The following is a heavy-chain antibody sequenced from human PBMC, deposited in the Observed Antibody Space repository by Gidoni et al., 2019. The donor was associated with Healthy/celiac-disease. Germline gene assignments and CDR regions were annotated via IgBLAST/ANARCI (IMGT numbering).Heavy chain of an antibody. CDR1: GFTFSNAW. V-gene: IGHV3-15*01. Sequence: EVQLVESGGGLVKPGGSLRLSCAASGFTFSNAWMSWVRQAPGKGLEWVGRIKSKTDGGTTDYAAPVKGRFTISRDDSKNTLYLQMNSLKTEDTAVYYCTTEYYDFWSGYYTADYWGQGTLVTVSS. D-gene: IGHD3-3*01. CDR2: IKSKTDGGTT. J-gene: IGHJ4*02. CDR3: TTEYYDFWSGYYTADY.